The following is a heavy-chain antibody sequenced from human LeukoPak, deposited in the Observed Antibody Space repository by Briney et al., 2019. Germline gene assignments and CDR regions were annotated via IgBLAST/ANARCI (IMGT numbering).Heavy chain of an antibody. CDR2: IGTAGDT. J-gene: IGHJ2*01. Sequence: GGSLRLSCAASGLTFSSYDMNWVRQATGKGLEWVSAIGTAGDTYYPGSVKGRFTISRENAKNSLYLQMNSLRAGDTAVYYCARDPDDYHNVAGYIAPCGRGTLVTVSS. D-gene: IGHD4/OR15-4a*01. CDR1: GLTFSSYD. V-gene: IGHV3-13*04. CDR3: ARDPDDYHNVAGYIAP.